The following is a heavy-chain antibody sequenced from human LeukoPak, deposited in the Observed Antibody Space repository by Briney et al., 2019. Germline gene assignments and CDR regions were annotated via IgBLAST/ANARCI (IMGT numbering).Heavy chain of an antibody. J-gene: IGHJ6*03. CDR1: GGSISSYY. CDR3: ARDQVFQWDPYGLGSYHYYYYMDV. D-gene: IGHD3-10*01. Sequence: SETLSLTCTVSGGSISSYYWSWIRQPPGKGLEWIGYIYYSGSTNYNPSLKSRVTISVDTSKNQFSLKLSSVTAADTAVYYCARDQVFQWDPYGLGSYHYYYYMDVWGKGTTVTVSS. V-gene: IGHV4-59*01. CDR2: IYYSGST.